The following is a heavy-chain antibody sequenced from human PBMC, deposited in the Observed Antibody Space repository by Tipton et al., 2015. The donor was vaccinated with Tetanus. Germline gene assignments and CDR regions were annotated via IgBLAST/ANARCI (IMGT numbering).Heavy chain of an antibody. V-gene: IGHV4-4*07. J-gene: IGHJ1*01. Sequence: TLSLTRTVSGDSISSNYWSWIRQPAGKGPEWIGRIYINGRNNYNPALKSRVTMSIDRSENQISLKMTSVTAADTAVYYCAGVTAQRTELYFEHWGQGTQVTVSS. CDR2: IYINGRN. CDR1: GDSISSNY. CDR3: AGVTAQRTELYFEH. D-gene: IGHD2-8*02.